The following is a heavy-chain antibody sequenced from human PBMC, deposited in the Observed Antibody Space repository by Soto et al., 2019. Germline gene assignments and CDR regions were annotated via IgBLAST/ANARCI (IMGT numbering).Heavy chain of an antibody. D-gene: IGHD6-13*01. V-gene: IGHV3-21*01. Sequence: GGSLRLPCAASGFTFRSFTMNWVRQAPGKGLEWVSTISSNSAYIYYTDALRGRFTISRDNAKNSLHLQMNSLRAEDTAVYYCTRGASRDSSARGWFDPWGPGTLVTVSS. J-gene: IGHJ5*02. CDR2: ISSNSAYI. CDR3: TRGASRDSSARGWFDP. CDR1: GFTFRSFT.